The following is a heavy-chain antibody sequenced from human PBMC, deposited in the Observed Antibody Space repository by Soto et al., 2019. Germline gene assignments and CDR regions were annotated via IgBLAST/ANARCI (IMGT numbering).Heavy chain of an antibody. Sequence: QVQLVESGGGVVQPGRSLRLSCAASGFTFSSYGMHWVRQAPGKGLEWVAVIWYDGSNKYYADSVKGRFTISRDNSKNTLYLQMNSLRAEDTAVYYCARGMTTVTQGDYWGQGTLVTVS. D-gene: IGHD4-17*01. CDR3: ARGMTTVTQGDY. CDR2: IWYDGSNK. J-gene: IGHJ4*02. V-gene: IGHV3-33*01. CDR1: GFTFSSYG.